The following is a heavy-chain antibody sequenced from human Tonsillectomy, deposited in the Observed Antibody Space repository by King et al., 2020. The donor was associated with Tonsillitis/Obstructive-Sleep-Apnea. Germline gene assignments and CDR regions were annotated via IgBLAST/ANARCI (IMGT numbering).Heavy chain of an antibody. Sequence: QVQLVESGGGVVQPGRSLRLSCAASGFTFSSYAMHWVRQAPGKGLEWVAVISYDGSNKYYADSVKGRFTISRDNSKNTLYLQMNSLRAEDTAVYYCARDRWDIVVVPAATNTLFDAFDIWGQGTMVTVSS. J-gene: IGHJ3*02. V-gene: IGHV3-30*04. CDR1: GFTFSSYA. D-gene: IGHD2-2*01. CDR3: ARDRWDIVVVPAATNTLFDAFDI. CDR2: ISYDGSNK.